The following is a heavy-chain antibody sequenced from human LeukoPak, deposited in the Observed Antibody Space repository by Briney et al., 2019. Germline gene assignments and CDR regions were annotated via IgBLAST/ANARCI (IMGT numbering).Heavy chain of an antibody. CDR3: ARDRGWNDGSWFDP. J-gene: IGHJ5*02. Sequence: TSETLSLTCTVSGGSISSYYWSWIRQPPGKGLEWIGYIYYSGSTNYNPSLKSRVTISVDTSKNQFSLKLSSVTAADTAVYYCARDRGWNDGSWFDPWGQGTLVTVSS. CDR2: IYYSGST. V-gene: IGHV4-59*01. D-gene: IGHD1-1*01. CDR1: GGSISSYY.